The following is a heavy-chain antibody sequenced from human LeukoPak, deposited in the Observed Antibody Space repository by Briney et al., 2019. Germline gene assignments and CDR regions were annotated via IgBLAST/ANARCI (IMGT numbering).Heavy chain of an antibody. D-gene: IGHD2-8*01. CDR1: GYSFTSYW. V-gene: IGHV5-51*01. CDR3: ARGGSIDCTNGVCSASFYYYYGMDV. Sequence: GESLKISCKGSGYSFTSYWIGWVRQMPGKGLEWMGIIYPGDSDTRYSPSFQGQVTISADKSISTAYLQWSSLKASDTAMYYCARGGSIDCTNGVCSASFYYYYGMDVWGQGTTVTVPS. CDR2: IYPGDSDT. J-gene: IGHJ6*02.